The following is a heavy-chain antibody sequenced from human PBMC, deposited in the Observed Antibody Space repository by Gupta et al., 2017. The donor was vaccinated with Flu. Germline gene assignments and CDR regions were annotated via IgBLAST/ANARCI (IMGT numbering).Heavy chain of an antibody. CDR2: INSPGTTI. V-gene: IGHV3-48*03. D-gene: IGHD4-4*01. Sequence: EVQLVESGGGLVQPGGYLEPSSAASGFNFLSYEFNWVRQSPGKGLEWLSYINSPGTTIYYADSVKGRFIISRDNAKSSLSLQMYSLRAEDTAVYYCARDRSLYSTGIDHWGQGTLVTVSS. CDR3: ARDRSLYSTGIDH. CDR1: GFNFLSYE. J-gene: IGHJ4*02.